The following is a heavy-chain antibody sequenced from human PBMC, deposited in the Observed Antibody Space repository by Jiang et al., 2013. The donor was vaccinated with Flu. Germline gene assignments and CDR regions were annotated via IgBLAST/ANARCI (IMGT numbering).Heavy chain of an antibody. D-gene: IGHD3-9*01. Sequence: CGAEVKKPGASVKVSCKASGYTFSRYPIYWVRQAPGQRLEWLGWINADNGDTKYSQNFQGRVTITRDTSATTAHMELSSLRSEDTAVYYCARVGNYDVLTAYYVPFDHWGQG. J-gene: IGHJ4*02. CDR3: ARVGNYDVLTAYYVPFDH. V-gene: IGHV1-3*01. CDR1: GYTFSRYP. CDR2: INADNGDT.